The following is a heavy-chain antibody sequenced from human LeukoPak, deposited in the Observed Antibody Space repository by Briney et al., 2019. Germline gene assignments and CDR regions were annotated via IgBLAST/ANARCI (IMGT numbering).Heavy chain of an antibody. V-gene: IGHV3-49*03. J-gene: IGHJ4*02. CDR2: IRSKAYGGTT. CDR3: TRGDYDYVWGSYRGFDY. CDR1: GFTFGDYA. Sequence: PGGSLRLSCTASGFTFGDYAMSWFRQAPGKGLEWVGFIRSKAYGGTTEYAASVKGRFTISRDDSKSIAYLQMNSLKTEDTAVYYCTRGDYDYVWGSYRGFDYWGQGTLVTVSS. D-gene: IGHD3-16*02.